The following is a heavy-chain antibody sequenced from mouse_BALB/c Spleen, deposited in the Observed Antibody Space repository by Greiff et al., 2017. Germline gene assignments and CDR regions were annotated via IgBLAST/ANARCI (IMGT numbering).Heavy chain of an antibody. CDR2: ISSGGST. CDR1: GFTFSSYA. CDR3: ARGPYGYDAWFAY. Sequence: EVKLQESGGGLVKPGGSLKLSCAASGFTFSSYAMSWVRQTPEKRLEWVASISSGGSTYYPDSVKGRFTISRDNARNILYLQMSSLRSEDTAMYYCARGPYGYDAWFAYWGQGTLVTVSA. D-gene: IGHD2-2*01. J-gene: IGHJ3*01. V-gene: IGHV5-6-5*01.